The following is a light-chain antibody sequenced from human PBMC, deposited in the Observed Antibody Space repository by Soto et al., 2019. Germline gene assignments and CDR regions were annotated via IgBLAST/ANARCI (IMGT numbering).Light chain of an antibody. J-gene: IGLJ1*01. V-gene: IGLV2-23*01. CDR3: CSFAGGSTYV. CDR1: SSDVWSYNL. Sequence: QSVVTQPASVSGSPGQSITLSCTGTSSDVWSYNLVSWYQQHPGKAPKRMISEGGKRSSGVSNRFSGSKSGNTASLTISGLQAEDEADYYCCSFAGGSTYVFGTGTKVTVL. CDR2: EGG.